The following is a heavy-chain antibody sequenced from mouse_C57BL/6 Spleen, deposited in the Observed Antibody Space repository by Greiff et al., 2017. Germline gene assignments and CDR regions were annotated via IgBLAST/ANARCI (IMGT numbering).Heavy chain of an antibody. CDR3: ASLYYNNFFDV. CDR2: ISSGSSTI. CDR1: GFTFSDYG. Sequence: EVMLVESGGGLVKPGGSLKLSCAASGFTFSDYGMHWVRQAPEKGLEWVAYISSGSSTIYYADTVKGRFTISRDNAKNTLFLQLTSLRSGDTAMYYCASLYYNNFFDVWGTGTTVTVSS. J-gene: IGHJ1*03. D-gene: IGHD2-5*01. V-gene: IGHV5-17*01.